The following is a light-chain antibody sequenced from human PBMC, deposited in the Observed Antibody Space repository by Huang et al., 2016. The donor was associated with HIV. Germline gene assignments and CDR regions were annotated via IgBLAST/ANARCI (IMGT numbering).Light chain of an antibody. J-gene: IGKJ1*01. CDR2: AAS. CDR1: QTISKS. CDR3: QQSDNIPRT. Sequence: DIQMTQSPSSLSASVGDRVTISCRASQTISKSLNWYQQKPVKAPKLLIFAASNSQTGVPSRFSGSGSGTDFTLTISYLQPEDSATYDCQQSDNIPRTFGQGTRLEIK. V-gene: IGKV1-39*01.